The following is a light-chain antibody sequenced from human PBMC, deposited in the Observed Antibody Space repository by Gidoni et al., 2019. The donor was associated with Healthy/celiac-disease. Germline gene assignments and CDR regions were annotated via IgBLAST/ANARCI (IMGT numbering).Light chain of an antibody. CDR2: DAS. CDR1: QSVSSY. Sequence: EIVLTQSPATLSLSPGEIATLPCRASQSVSSYLAWYQQKPGQAHRLLIYDASNRATGIPARFSGSGSGTDFTLTISSLEPEDFAVYYCQQRSNWPYTFGQGTKLEIK. J-gene: IGKJ2*01. V-gene: IGKV3-11*01. CDR3: QQRSNWPYT.